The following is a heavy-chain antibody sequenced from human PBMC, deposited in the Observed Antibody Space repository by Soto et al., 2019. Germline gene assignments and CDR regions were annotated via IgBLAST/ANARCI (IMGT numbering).Heavy chain of an antibody. D-gene: IGHD2-15*01. J-gene: IGHJ3*02. V-gene: IGHV1-69*02. CDR2: IIPILGIA. CDR1: GGTFSSYT. CDR3: ARTLVVVVAYDAFDI. Sequence: ASVKVSCKASGGTFSSYTISWVRQAPGQGLEWMGRIIPILGIANYAQKFQGRVTITADKSTSTAYMELSSLRSEDTAVYYCARTLVVVVAYDAFDIWGQGTMVTVSS.